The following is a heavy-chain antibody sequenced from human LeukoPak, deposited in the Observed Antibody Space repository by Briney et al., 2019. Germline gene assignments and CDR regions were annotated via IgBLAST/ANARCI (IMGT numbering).Heavy chain of an antibody. V-gene: IGHV3-74*01. CDR1: GFTFSSYW. D-gene: IGHD3-9*01. CDR3: ARVLLGMSAFDL. CDR2: ISTDGSST. Sequence: GGSLRLSCAASGFTFSSYWMHWVRQAPGKGLVWVSRISTDGSSTSYADSVKGRFTISRDNAKNSLFLQMNSLRADDTAVYSCARVLLGMSAFDLWGQGAMVSVSS. J-gene: IGHJ3*01.